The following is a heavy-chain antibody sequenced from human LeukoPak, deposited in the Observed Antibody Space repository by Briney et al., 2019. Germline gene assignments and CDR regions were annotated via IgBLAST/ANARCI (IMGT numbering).Heavy chain of an antibody. J-gene: IGHJ4*02. CDR1: GFTFSSYW. CDR3: ARGYGDYVVAFDY. D-gene: IGHD4-17*01. CDR2: IKQDGSEK. Sequence: TGGSLRLSCAASGFTFSSYWMSWVRQAPGEGLEWVANIKQDGSEKYYVDSVKGRFTISRDNAKNSLYLQMNSLRAEDTAVYYCARGYGDYVVAFDYWGQGTLVTVSS. V-gene: IGHV3-7*04.